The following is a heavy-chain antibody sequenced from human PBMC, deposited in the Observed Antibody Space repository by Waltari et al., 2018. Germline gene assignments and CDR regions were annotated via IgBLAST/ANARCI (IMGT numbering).Heavy chain of an antibody. CDR2: IKHSGSP. D-gene: IGHD2-8*01. J-gene: IGHJ6*03. V-gene: IGHV4-34*01. CDR1: GGAFSGYY. CDR3: ARQIVYAPHYYYYYYMDV. Sequence: QVQLQQWGAGLLKPSETLSLTCAVYGGAFSGYYWSWIRHPPGNGLERIGEIKHSGSPNYNPSLTSPVTTSVDTSKNQFSLKLSSVTAADTSVYYCARQIVYAPHYYYYYYMDVWGKGPTVTLSS.